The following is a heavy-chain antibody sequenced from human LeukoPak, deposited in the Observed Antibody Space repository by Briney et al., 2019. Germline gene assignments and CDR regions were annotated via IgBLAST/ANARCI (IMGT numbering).Heavy chain of an antibody. CDR1: GFTFSSYG. D-gene: IGHD3-22*01. J-gene: IGHJ4*02. CDR2: ISYDGSNK. Sequence: PGRSLRLSCAASGFTFSSYGMHWVRQAPGKGLEWVAVISYDGSNKYYADSVKGRFTISRDNSKNTLYLQMNSLRAEDTAVYYCAKDGLTYYYDSSGYYRGPYFDYWGQGTLVTVSS. V-gene: IGHV3-30*18. CDR3: AKDGLTYYYDSSGYYRGPYFDY.